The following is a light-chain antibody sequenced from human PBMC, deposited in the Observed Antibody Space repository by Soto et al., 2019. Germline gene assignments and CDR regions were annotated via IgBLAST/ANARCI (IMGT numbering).Light chain of an antibody. CDR2: EAS. CDR3: QQYSSYSLT. Sequence: DIQMTQSPSTLSASIGDRVTLTCRASQSIRNSLAWYQQKPGKAPRLLIYEASSLESGVPSRLSGIGSRTEFTLTISSLQPDDFATYYCQQYSSYSLTFGQGTKVEF. V-gene: IGKV1-5*01. J-gene: IGKJ1*01. CDR1: QSIRNS.